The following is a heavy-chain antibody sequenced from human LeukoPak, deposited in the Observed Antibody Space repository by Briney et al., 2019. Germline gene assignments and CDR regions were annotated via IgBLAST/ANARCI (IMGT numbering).Heavy chain of an antibody. V-gene: IGHV4-34*01. CDR1: GGSFSGYY. CDR3: ARRRYYGSGSYYIDY. J-gene: IGHJ4*02. Sequence: SETLSLTCAVYGGSFSGYYWSWIRQPPGKGLEWIGEINHSGSTNYNPSLKSRVTISVDTSKNQFSLKLSSVTAADTAVYSCARRRYYGSGSYYIDYWGQGTLVTVSS. D-gene: IGHD3-10*01. CDR2: INHSGST.